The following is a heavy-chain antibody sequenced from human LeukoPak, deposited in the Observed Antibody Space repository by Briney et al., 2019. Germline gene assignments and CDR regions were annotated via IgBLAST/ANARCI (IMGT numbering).Heavy chain of an antibody. D-gene: IGHD6-19*01. CDR1: GGSFNGNY. V-gene: IGHV4-34*01. Sequence: SETLSLTCTVYGGSFNGNYWSWIRQPPGKGLEWIGEINHSGSTNYNPSLKSRVTISVDTSKNQFSLKLSSVTAADAAVYYCASGTHYGYSSGWLYYWGQGTLVTVSS. J-gene: IGHJ4*02. CDR3: ASGTHYGYSSGWLYY. CDR2: INHSGST.